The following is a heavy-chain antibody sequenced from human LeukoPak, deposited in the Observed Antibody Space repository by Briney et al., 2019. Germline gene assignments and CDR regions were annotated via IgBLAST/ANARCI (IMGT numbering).Heavy chain of an antibody. CDR2: ISSSSGFI. D-gene: IGHD3-3*01. Sequence: NAGGYLRRSCAASGFTFIDYTMNWVRQAPGKGLEWGSSISSSSGFIYYADSVRGRFTISRDNSKNTLYLQMNSLRAEDTAVYYCAKDGVGLPHYYMDVWGKGTTVTVSS. CDR1: GFTFIDYT. CDR3: AKDGVGLPHYYMDV. J-gene: IGHJ6*03. V-gene: IGHV3-21*01.